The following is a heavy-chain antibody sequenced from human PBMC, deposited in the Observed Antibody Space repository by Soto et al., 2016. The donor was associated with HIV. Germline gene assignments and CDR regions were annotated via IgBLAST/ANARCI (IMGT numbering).Heavy chain of an antibody. CDR1: GFTFSSYW. J-gene: IGHJ4*02. Sequence: EVQLVESGGRLVQPGGSLRLSCAASGFTFSSYWMHWVRQIPGKGLVWVSRINNDGSSSAYADSVKGRFTISRDNAKNTLYLQMNSLRAEDTAVYYCASTPYGSGGYYFDYWGQGTLVTVSS. D-gene: IGHD3-10*01. CDR2: INNDGSSS. V-gene: IGHV3-74*01. CDR3: ASTPYGSGGYYFDY.